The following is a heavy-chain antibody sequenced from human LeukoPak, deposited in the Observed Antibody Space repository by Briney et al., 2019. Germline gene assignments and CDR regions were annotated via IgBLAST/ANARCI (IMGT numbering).Heavy chain of an antibody. V-gene: IGHV1-18*01. CDR3: ARDQGGSRYNWNDGTGY. CDR2: ISAYNGNT. CDR1: GYTFTSYG. D-gene: IGHD1-1*01. Sequence: GASVKVSCKASGYTFTSYGISWVRQAPGQGLEWMGWISAYNGNTNYAQKLQGRVTMTTDTSTSTAYVELRSLRSDDTAVYYCARDQGGSRYNWNDGTGYWGQGTLVTVSS. J-gene: IGHJ4*02.